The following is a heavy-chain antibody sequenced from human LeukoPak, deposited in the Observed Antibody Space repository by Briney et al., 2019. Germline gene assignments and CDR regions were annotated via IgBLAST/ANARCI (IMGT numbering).Heavy chain of an antibody. CDR3: AKVKEVAGHYYFDY. D-gene: IGHD6-19*01. CDR1: GFTFSSYA. Sequence: GGSLRLSCAASGFTFSSYAISWVPQAPGKGLEWVSAISGSGGSTYYADSVKGRFTISRDNSKNTLYLQMNSLRAEDTAVYYCAKVKEVAGHYYFDYWGQGTLVTVSS. CDR2: ISGSGGST. V-gene: IGHV3-23*01. J-gene: IGHJ4*02.